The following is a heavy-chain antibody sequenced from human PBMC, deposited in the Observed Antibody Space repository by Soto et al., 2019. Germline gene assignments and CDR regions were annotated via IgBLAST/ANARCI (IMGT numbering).Heavy chain of an antibody. CDR1: GYTFTNYY. CDR3: AREDLISMRDYYFTY. V-gene: IGHV1-46*01. J-gene: IGHJ4*02. D-gene: IGHD3-22*01. Sequence: ASVKVSCKASGYTFTNYYIHWVRQAPGQGLEWMGIINPSGGSTGYAQRFRGRVTMTRDTSTSTVYMDLSGLRSDDTAVYYCAREDLISMRDYYFTYWGQGTMVTVSS. CDR2: INPSGGST.